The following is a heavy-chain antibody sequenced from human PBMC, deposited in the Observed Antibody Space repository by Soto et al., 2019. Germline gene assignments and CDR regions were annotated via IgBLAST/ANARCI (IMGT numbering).Heavy chain of an antibody. V-gene: IGHV3-23*01. Sequence: EVQLLESGGGLVQPGGSLRLSCAASGFTFSSYAMSWVRQAPGKGLEWVSAISGTGGTTYYADSVKGRFTISRDNSRNTRHLQMNSLRAEDTAIYYCAKFFVETGGSSGLPWSFHFWGQGTLVTVSS. D-gene: IGHD6-25*01. J-gene: IGHJ4*02. CDR3: AKFFVETGGSSGLPWSFHF. CDR2: ISGTGGTT. CDR1: GFTFSSYA.